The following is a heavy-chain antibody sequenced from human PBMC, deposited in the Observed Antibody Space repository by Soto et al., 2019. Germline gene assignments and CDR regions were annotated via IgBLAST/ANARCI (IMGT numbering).Heavy chain of an antibody. D-gene: IGHD3-22*01. J-gene: IGHJ4*02. V-gene: IGHV1-69*12. CDR2: IIPIFGTA. CDR1: GGTFSSYA. CDR3: ARDGYYYDSSGYYYYFDY. Sequence: QVQLVQSGAEVKKPGSSVKVSCKASGGTFSSYAISCVRQAPGQGLEWMGGIIPIFGTANYAQKFQGRVTITADESTSTAYTELSSLRSEDTAVYYCARDGYYYDSSGYYYYFDYWGQGTLVTVSS.